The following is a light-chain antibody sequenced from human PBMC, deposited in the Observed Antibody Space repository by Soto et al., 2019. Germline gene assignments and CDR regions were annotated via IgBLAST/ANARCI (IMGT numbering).Light chain of an antibody. CDR3: QQYNNWPPST. J-gene: IGKJ5*01. V-gene: IGKV1-9*01. CDR2: AAS. Sequence: IQLTQSPSSLSASVGDRVTITCRASQGISSYLAWYQQKPGKAPKLLIYAASTLQSGVPSRFSGSGSGTDFTLTINSLQSEDFGVYYCQQYNNWPPSTFGQGTRLEI. CDR1: QGISSY.